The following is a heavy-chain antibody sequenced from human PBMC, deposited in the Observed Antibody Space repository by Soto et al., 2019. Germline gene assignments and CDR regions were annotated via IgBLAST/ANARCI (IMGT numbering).Heavy chain of an antibody. CDR1: GISLSTSGVG. Sequence: SGATLGNATQTLTLTCTLSGISLSTSGVGLGWIRQTPGKALEWLALVYWNDDKHYRPSLKSRLTITKDTSKNQAILTMTNMDPVDTATYYCARGLATLPVFAFDIWGQGTEVTVSS. J-gene: IGHJ3*02. CDR2: VYWNDDK. D-gene: IGHD1-1*01. CDR3: ARGLATLPVFAFDI. V-gene: IGHV2-5*01.